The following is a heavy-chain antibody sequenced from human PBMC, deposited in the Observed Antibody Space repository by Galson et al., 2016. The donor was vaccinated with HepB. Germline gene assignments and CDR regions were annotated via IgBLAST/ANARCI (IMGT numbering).Heavy chain of an antibody. CDR3: VGGPNGLRL. D-gene: IGHD2-8*01. V-gene: IGHV3-53*01. Sequence: SLRLSCAASGFTVSNNYMSWVRQTLGKGLEWVSVIYSGGSTDYTASVKGRFTISRDNSKNTVYLQMNSLRAEDTAVYYCVGGPNGLRLWGPGTLVTVSS. J-gene: IGHJ4*02. CDR1: GFTVSNNY. CDR2: IYSGGST.